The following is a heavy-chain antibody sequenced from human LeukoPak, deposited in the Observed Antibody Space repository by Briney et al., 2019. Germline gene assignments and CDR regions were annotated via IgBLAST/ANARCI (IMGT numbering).Heavy chain of an antibody. J-gene: IGHJ3*02. D-gene: IGHD3-10*01. CDR1: NYTFTSYS. CDR3: ARADYYGSGRASAFDI. Sequence: ASVKVSCKASNYTFTSYSISWVRQAPGQGLEWMGWTSAYNGNTNYAQNLQGRVTMTTDTSTSTAYMELRSLRSDDTAVYYCARADYYGSGRASAFDIWGQGTMVTVSS. V-gene: IGHV1-18*01. CDR2: TSAYNGNT.